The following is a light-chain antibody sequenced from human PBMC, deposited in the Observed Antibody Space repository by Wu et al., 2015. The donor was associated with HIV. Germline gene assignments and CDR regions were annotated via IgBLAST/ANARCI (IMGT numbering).Light chain of an antibody. Sequence: VGDRVTITCRASQGIGSYLAWYQQKPGGAPELLISAASTLQSGVPSRFSGGGSETEFTLTINNLQPEDVATYFCQQLVSYPLTFGGGTKVEIK. V-gene: IGKV1-9*01. J-gene: IGKJ4*01. CDR1: QGIGSY. CDR3: QQLVSYPLT. CDR2: AAS.